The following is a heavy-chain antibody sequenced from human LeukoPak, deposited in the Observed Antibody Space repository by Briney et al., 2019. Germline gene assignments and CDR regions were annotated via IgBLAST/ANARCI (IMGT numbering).Heavy chain of an antibody. J-gene: IGHJ4*02. V-gene: IGHV1-18*01. CDR1: GYTFTSYG. CDR3: ARNYYDSSGYSCLN. CDR2: ISVYNGHT. D-gene: IGHD3-22*01. Sequence: GASVKVSCKASGYTFTSYGISWVRQAPGQRLEWLGWISVYNGHTNYAQKLQGRVTMTTDTSTTTAYMELRTLRSDDTAVYYCARNYYDSSGYSCLNWGQGTLVTVSS.